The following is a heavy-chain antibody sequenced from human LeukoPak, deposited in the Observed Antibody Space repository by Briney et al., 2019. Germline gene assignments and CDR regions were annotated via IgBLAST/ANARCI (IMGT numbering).Heavy chain of an antibody. CDR3: ARVWELSFDH. CDR2: IYVGGTT. V-gene: IGHV3-53*01. D-gene: IGHD3-16*02. CDR1: GFTVSTGH. Sequence: GGSLRLSCAASGFTVSTGHMSWVRQAPGKGLEWVSVIYVGGTTAYADSVKGRFTISTDTSKNMLYLHMNSLRAEDTARYYCARVWELSFDHWGQGPLVTVSS. J-gene: IGHJ4*02.